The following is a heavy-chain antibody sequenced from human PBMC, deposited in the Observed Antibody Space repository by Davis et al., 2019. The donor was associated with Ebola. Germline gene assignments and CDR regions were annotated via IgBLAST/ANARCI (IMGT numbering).Heavy chain of an antibody. CDR3: ASQATATGDFDY. J-gene: IGHJ4*02. CDR1: GYGFTNYW. Sequence: GESLKISCKNSGYGFTNYWIGWVRQMPGKGLEWMGVIYPGDSDTRYSPSFQGQVTISVDKSISTAYLQWSSLKASDTAMYYCASQATATGDFDYWGQGTLVTVSS. CDR2: IYPGDSDT. D-gene: IGHD4-11*01. V-gene: IGHV5-51*01.